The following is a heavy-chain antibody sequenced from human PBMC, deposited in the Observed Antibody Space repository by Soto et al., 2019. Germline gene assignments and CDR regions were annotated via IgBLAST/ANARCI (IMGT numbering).Heavy chain of an antibody. CDR1: GFTFSSYA. V-gene: IGHV3-23*01. J-gene: IGHJ4*02. CDR3: ARRSSGWYFDY. Sequence: TGRSLRLSCAASGFTFSSYAMSWVRQAPGKGLEWVSAISGSGGSTYYADSVKGRFTISRDNSKNTLYLQMNSLRAEDTAVYYCARRSSGWYFDYWGQGTLVTVSS. D-gene: IGHD6-19*01. CDR2: ISGSGGST.